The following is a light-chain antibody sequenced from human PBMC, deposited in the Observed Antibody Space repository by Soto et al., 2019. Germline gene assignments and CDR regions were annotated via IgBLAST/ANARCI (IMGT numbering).Light chain of an antibody. CDR2: EVS. V-gene: IGLV2-14*01. Sequence: QSALTQPASVSGSPGQSITISCTGTSSDVGVYNYVSWYQQHPGKAPKLIIYEVSNRPSGVSNRFSGSKSGNTASLTISGLQAEDEADYYCSSSTSSSTRKKVFGTGTKVTVL. J-gene: IGLJ1*01. CDR3: SSSTSSSTRKKV. CDR1: SSDVGVYNY.